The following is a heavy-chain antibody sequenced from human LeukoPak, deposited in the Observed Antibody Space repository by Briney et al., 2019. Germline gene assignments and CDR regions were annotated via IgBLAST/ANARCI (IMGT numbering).Heavy chain of an antibody. Sequence: GASVKVSCKASGGTFSSYAISWVRQAPGQGLEWMGRIIPILGIANYAQKFQGRVTITADKSTSTAYMELSSLRSEDTAVYHCARGVKWFGESHFDYWGQGTLVTVSS. CDR3: ARGVKWFGESHFDY. CDR1: GGTFSSYA. V-gene: IGHV1-69*04. J-gene: IGHJ4*02. CDR2: IIPILGIA. D-gene: IGHD3-10*01.